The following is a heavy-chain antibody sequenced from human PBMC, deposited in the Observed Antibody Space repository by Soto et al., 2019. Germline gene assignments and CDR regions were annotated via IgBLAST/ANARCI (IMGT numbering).Heavy chain of an antibody. V-gene: IGHV4-59*01. Sequence: PSESLSLTCTVSGGSISTYYWSWIRQPPGKGLEWIGYVYYSGTTNYNPSLKSRVTISVDTSKNQFSLKLTSVTAADTAVYFCARDSHYDLLTGYLGLDYWSQGNMVTVSS. CDR1: GGSISTYY. D-gene: IGHD3-9*01. CDR3: ARDSHYDLLTGYLGLDY. J-gene: IGHJ4*02. CDR2: VYYSGTT.